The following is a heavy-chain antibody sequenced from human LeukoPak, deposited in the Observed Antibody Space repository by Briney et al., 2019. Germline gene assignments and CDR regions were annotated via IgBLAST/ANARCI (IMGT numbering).Heavy chain of an antibody. CDR3: ARGRDFWSGYKEGFYFDY. V-gene: IGHV4-30-4*01. Sequence: SQTLSLTCTVSVGSISSGDYYWRWIRQPPGKGLEWIAYIYYSGSTYYNPSLKSRVTISVYTSKNQFSLKLRSVTAADTAVDYCARGRDFWSGYKEGFYFDYWGQGTLVTDCS. D-gene: IGHD3-3*01. CDR2: IYYSGST. CDR1: VGSISSGDYY. J-gene: IGHJ4*02.